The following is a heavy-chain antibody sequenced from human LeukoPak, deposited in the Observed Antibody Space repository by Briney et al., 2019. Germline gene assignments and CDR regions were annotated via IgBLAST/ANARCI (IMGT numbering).Heavy chain of an antibody. V-gene: IGHV5-51*01. J-gene: IGHJ3*02. D-gene: IGHD3-9*01. CDR3: ASAVGTYDILTGYPYDAFDI. Sequence: GASLQISCEGAGYIFTSYWIGWVRRLPGKGLEWMGIIYPGDSDTRYSPSFQGQVTISADKSISTAYLQCSSLKASATAMYYCASAVGTYDILTGYPYDAFDIWGQGTMVTVSS. CDR1: GYIFTSYW. CDR2: IYPGDSDT.